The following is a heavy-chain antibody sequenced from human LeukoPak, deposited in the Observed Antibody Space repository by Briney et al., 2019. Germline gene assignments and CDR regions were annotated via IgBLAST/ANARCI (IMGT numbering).Heavy chain of an antibody. V-gene: IGHV5-51*01. CDR3: ASGYCSSTSCAHDAFDI. Sequence: GESLKISCQGSGNTFTNYWVAWVRQMPGKGLEWMGIIFPGDSDTRYSPSFQGQVTISADKSISTAYLHWSSLKASDTAMYYCASGYCSSTSCAHDAFDIWGQGTMVTVSS. CDR2: IFPGDSDT. J-gene: IGHJ3*02. CDR1: GNTFTNYW. D-gene: IGHD2-2*01.